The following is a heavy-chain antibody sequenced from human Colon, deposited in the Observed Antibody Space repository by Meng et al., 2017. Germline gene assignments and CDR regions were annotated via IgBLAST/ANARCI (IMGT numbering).Heavy chain of an antibody. CDR1: GASVSDTNYA. J-gene: IGHJ4*02. V-gene: IGHV4-61*01. CDR3: ARDNWGSLDY. Sequence: QGQLQEPGPGLVRPSETLSLTCTVSGASVSDTNYAWSWIRQPPGKGLEWIGYGSTNHNPSLKSRVTISVDTSKNQSSLTLNSVTAADTAGYYCARDNWGSLDYWGQGTLVTVSS. D-gene: IGHD7-27*01. CDR2: GST.